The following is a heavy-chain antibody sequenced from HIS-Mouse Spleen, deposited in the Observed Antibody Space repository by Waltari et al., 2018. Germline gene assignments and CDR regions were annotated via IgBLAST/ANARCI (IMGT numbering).Heavy chain of an antibody. J-gene: IGHJ3*02. Sequence: QVQLQESGPGLVKPSQTLSLTCTVSGGSISSGGYYWSWIRQHPGKGLEWIGYTYTSGATYDTPSLKSRVTISVDTSKNQFSLKLSSVTAADTAVYYCARGPLTYYYDSSAPGAAFDIWGQGTMVTVSS. CDR3: ARGPLTYYYDSSAPGAAFDI. V-gene: IGHV4-31*03. CDR1: GGSISSGGYY. D-gene: IGHD3-22*01. CDR2: TYTSGAT.